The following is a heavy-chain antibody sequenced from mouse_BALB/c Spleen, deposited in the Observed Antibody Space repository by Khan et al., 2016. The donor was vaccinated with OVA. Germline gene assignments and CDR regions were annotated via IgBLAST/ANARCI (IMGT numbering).Heavy chain of an antibody. D-gene: IGHD2-4*01. Sequence: EVELVESGGGLVKPGGSLKLSCAASGFAFSSYDLSWVRQTPEKRLEWVAYISSGGFTNYYLDTMEGRFSISRDHAKNTLYLQMSSLQSEDTAMYYCARHQATSITTSCYFDVWGAGATVTVSS. J-gene: IGHJ1*01. CDR2: ISSGGFTN. V-gene: IGHV5-12-1*01. CDR3: ARHQATSITTSCYFDV. CDR1: GFAFSSYD.